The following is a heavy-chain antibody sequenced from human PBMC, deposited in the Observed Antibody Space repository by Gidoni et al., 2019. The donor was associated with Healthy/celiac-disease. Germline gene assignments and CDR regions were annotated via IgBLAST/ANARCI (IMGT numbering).Heavy chain of an antibody. V-gene: IGHV3-48*03. CDR3: AGGITIFGVVINRAKGYGMDV. J-gene: IGHJ6*02. CDR1: GFTFSSYE. CDR2: ISSSGSTI. D-gene: IGHD3-3*01. Sequence: EVQLVESGGGLVQPGGSLRLSCAASGFTFSSYEMHWVRQAPGKGLEWVSYISSSGSTIYYADSVKGRFTISRDNAKNSLYLQMNSLRAEDTAVYYCAGGITIFGVVINRAKGYGMDVWGQGTTVTVSS.